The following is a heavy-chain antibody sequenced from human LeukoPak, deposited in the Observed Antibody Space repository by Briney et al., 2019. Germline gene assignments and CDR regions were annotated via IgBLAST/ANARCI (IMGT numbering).Heavy chain of an antibody. J-gene: IGHJ4*02. D-gene: IGHD3-22*01. V-gene: IGHV4-34*01. CDR1: GGSFSGYY. Sequence: SETLSLTCAVYGGSFSGYYWSWIRQPPGKGLEWIGSIYYSGSTYYNPSLKSRVTISVDTSKNQFSLKLSSVTAADTAVYYCARHIPPNYYDSSGFDLYYFDYWGQGTLVTVSS. CDR3: ARHIPPNYYDSSGFDLYYFDY. CDR2: IYYSGST.